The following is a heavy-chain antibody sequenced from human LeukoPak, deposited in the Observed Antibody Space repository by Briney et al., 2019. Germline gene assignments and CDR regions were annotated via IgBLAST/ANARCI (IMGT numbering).Heavy chain of an antibody. CDR3: ARASQEVVFSYYYMDV. D-gene: IGHD2-15*01. V-gene: IGHV4-31*03. CDR2: IYYSGST. CDR1: GDSISSGGYY. J-gene: IGHJ6*03. Sequence: KPSETLSLTCTVSGDSISSGGYYWSWIRQHPGKGLEWIGYIYYSGSTYYNPSLKSRVTISVDTSKNQFSLKLSSVTAADTAVYYCARASQEVVFSYYYMDVWGKGTTVTVSS.